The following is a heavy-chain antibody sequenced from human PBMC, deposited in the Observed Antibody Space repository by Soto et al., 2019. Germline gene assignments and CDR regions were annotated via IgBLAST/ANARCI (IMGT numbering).Heavy chain of an antibody. CDR2: ISGYNGNT. D-gene: IGHD2-2*02. V-gene: IGHV1-18*01. Sequence: ASVKVSGKPSGYTFTSSDINWVRQAAGQGLEWMGWISGYNGNTNYAQKFRGRVTMTTDTSTTTAYMEVRSLRADDTAVYYCARAPGYCNSTICYIDTFDIWGQGTMVTVSS. CDR3: ARAPGYCNSTICYIDTFDI. J-gene: IGHJ3*02. CDR1: GYTFTSSD.